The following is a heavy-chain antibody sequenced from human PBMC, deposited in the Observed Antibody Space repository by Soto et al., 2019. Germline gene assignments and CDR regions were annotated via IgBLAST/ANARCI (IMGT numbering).Heavy chain of an antibody. J-gene: IGHJ4*02. Sequence: GGSLRLSCAASGFTFSSYAMSWVRQAPGKGLEWVSAISGSGGSTYYADSVKGRFTISSDNSKNTLYLQMNSLRAEDTAVYSGAKDEGGALSDVAGFDYWGQGTLVTVSS. CDR1: GFTFSSYA. D-gene: IGHD3-3*02. V-gene: IGHV3-23*01. CDR2: ISGSGGST. CDR3: AKDEGGALSDVAGFDY.